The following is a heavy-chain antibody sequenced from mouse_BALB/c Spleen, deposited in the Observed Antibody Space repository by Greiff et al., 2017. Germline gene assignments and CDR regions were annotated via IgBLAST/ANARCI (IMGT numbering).Heavy chain of an antibody. CDR3: ARSYGSSWDAMDY. CDR1: GYTFTSYW. V-gene: IGHV1-7*01. D-gene: IGHD1-1*01. CDR2: INPSTGYT. J-gene: IGHJ4*01. Sequence: VQLQQSGAELAKPGASVKMSCKASGYTFTSYWMHWVKQRPGQGLEWIGYINPSTGYTEYNQKFKDKATLTADKSSSTAYMQLSSLTSEDSAVYYCARSYGSSWDAMDYWGQGTSVTVSS.